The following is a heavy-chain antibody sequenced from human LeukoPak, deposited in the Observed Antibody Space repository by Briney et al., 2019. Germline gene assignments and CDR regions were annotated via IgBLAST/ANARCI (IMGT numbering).Heavy chain of an antibody. V-gene: IGHV1-18*04. D-gene: IGHD3-22*01. Sequence: GASVKVSCKASGYTFTGYYMHWVRQAPGQGLEWMGWISAYNGNTNYAQKLQGRVTMTTDTSTSTAYMELRSLRSDDTAVYYCARTYYYDKGWFDPWGQGTLVTVSS. CDR2: ISAYNGNT. CDR3: ARTYYYDKGWFDP. CDR1: GYTFTGYY. J-gene: IGHJ5*02.